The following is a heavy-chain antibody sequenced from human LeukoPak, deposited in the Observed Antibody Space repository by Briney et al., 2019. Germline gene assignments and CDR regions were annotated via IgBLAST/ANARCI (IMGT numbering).Heavy chain of an antibody. CDR2: IKQDGSEK. V-gene: IGHV3-7*01. Sequence: PGGSLRLSCAASGFTFSSYWMSWVRQAPGKGLEWVANIKQDGSEKYYVDSVRGRFTISRDNAKNSLYLQMNSLRVEDTAVYYCARYYTTVRLEPWGQGTVVTVSS. D-gene: IGHD4-17*01. CDR3: ARYYTTVRLEP. J-gene: IGHJ5*02. CDR1: GFTFSSYW.